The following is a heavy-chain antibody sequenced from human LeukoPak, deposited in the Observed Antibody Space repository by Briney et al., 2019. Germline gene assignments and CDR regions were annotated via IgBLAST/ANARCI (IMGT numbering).Heavy chain of an antibody. D-gene: IGHD6-19*01. J-gene: IGHJ4*02. Sequence: GGSLRLSCAASGFTFSSNWMSWVGQAPGKGLEGVANIKQDGSEKNYVDSVKGRFTIYRDNAKNSLFLQMNRLRAEDTAVYYCARDSGRFNYWGQGTLVTVSS. V-gene: IGHV3-7*01. CDR1: GFTFSSNW. CDR2: IKQDGSEK. CDR3: ARDSGRFNY.